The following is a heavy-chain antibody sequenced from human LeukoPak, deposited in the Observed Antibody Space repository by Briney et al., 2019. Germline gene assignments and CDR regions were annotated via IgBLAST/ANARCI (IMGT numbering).Heavy chain of an antibody. V-gene: IGHV3-66*02. CDR3: ARGARDYIYYFDF. D-gene: IGHD4-11*01. CDR2: IYSGGST. CDR1: GFTVSSNY. Sequence: PGGSLRLSCAASGFTVSSNYMSWVRQAPGKGLEWVSVIYSGGSTYYADSAKGRFTISRDNSKNTLYLQMNSLRAEDTAVYYCARGARDYIYYFDFWGQGNLVTVSS. J-gene: IGHJ4*02.